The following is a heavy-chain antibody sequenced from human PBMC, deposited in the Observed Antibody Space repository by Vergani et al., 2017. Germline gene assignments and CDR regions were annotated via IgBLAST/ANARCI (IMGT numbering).Heavy chain of an antibody. CDR1: GFTFSDSA. J-gene: IGHJ6*04. V-gene: IGHV3-73*02. Sequence: EVQLVESGGGLVQPGESLKLSCATSGFTFSDSAIHWVRQTSGKGLEWIGRIRDKPYTYATVYAVSVKGRFIISRDDSKKTAYLQMNGLTTEDTAVYYCFYDFWAGYDSGDVWGKGTTVTVSS. D-gene: IGHD3-3*01. CDR2: IRDKPYTYAT. CDR3: FYDFWAGYDSGDV.